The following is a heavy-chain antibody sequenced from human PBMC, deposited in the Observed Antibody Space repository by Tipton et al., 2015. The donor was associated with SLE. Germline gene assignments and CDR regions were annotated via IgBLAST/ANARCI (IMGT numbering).Heavy chain of an antibody. Sequence: SLRLSCAASGFTFSNYVMTWVRQAPGKGLEWVSGINWNGDSTGYADSVKGRFTISRDNAKNSLYLQMNSLRAEDTALYYCARLYSTRFRFTYFYYYMDVWGKGTTVTVSS. CDR1: GFTFSNYV. CDR2: INWNGDST. CDR3: ARLYSTRFRFTYFYYYMDV. V-gene: IGHV3-20*04. D-gene: IGHD4-11*01. J-gene: IGHJ6*03.